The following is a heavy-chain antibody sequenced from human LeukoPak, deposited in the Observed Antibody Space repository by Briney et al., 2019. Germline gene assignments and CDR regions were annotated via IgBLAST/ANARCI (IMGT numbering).Heavy chain of an antibody. CDR1: GLTVSSNY. D-gene: IGHD3-22*01. J-gene: IGHJ5*02. Sequence: GGSLRLSCAASGLTVSSNYMSWVRQAPGKGLEWVSVIYSGGSTYYADSVKGRFTISRDNSKNTLYLKMNSLRAEDTAVYYCARGYYDSSGYGGFDPWGQGTLVTVSS. CDR3: ARGYYDSSGYGGFDP. CDR2: IYSGGST. V-gene: IGHV3-53*01.